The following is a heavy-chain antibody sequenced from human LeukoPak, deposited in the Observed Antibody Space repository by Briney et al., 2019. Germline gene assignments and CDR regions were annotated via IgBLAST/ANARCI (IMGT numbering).Heavy chain of an antibody. V-gene: IGHV4-39*01. CDR3: ASVGYSNPAA. CDR2: IYYSGST. CDR1: GGSISSSSYY. D-gene: IGHD3-22*01. J-gene: IGHJ4*02. Sequence: PSETLSLTCTVSGGSISSSSYYWGWTRQPPGKGLEWMGSIYYSGSTYYNPSLKSRVTISVDTSKNQFSLKLSSVTAADTAVYYCASVGYSNPAAWGQGTLVTVSS.